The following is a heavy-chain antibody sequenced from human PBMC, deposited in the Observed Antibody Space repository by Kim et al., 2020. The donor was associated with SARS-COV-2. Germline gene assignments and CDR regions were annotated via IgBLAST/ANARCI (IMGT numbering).Heavy chain of an antibody. CDR3: ASSTGHSSSWFVIDY. J-gene: IGHJ4*02. V-gene: IGHV1-46*01. CDR2: INPSDGST. Sequence: ASVKVSCKASGYTFTSYYMNWVRQAPGQGLEWMGIINPSDGSTSYGQKFQGRVTMTRDTSTNTVYMELMSLRSDDTAVYYCASSTGHSSSWFVIDYWGQGTVVTVSS. D-gene: IGHD6-13*01. CDR1: GYTFTSYY.